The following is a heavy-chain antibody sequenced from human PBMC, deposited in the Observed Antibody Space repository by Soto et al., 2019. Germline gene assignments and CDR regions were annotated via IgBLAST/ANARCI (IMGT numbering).Heavy chain of an antibody. Sequence: GVSLRLSCAASGFSFEYYAMHWVRQGPGKGLEWVSSIVWNSGSVGYADSVRGRFIISRDNAKNSLYLQMNSLTVEDTAFYYCSKGTYYASGSYYFDSWGQGTLVTVSS. CDR3: SKGTYYASGSYYFDS. V-gene: IGHV3-9*01. CDR1: GFSFEYYA. J-gene: IGHJ4*02. CDR2: IVWNSGSV. D-gene: IGHD3-10*01.